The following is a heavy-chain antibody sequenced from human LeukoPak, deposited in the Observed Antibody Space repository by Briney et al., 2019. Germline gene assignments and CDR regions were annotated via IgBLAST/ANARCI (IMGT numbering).Heavy chain of an antibody. CDR3: AKGSRARRIVGATRDAFDI. J-gene: IGHJ3*02. V-gene: IGHV3-23*01. CDR2: ISGSGGST. D-gene: IGHD1-26*01. CDR1: GFTFSSYA. Sequence: GGSLRLSCAASGFTFSSYAMSWVRQAPGKGLEWVSAISGSGGSTYYADSVKGRFTISRDNPKNTLYLQMNSLRAEDTAVYYCAKGSRARRIVGATRDAFDIWGQGTMVTVSS.